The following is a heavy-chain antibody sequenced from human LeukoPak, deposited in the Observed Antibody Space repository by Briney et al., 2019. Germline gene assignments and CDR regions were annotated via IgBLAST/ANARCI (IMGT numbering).Heavy chain of an antibody. CDR2: INHSGST. Sequence: SETLSLTCAVYGGSFSGYYWSWIRQPPGKGLEWIGEINHSGSTNYNPSLKSRVTISVDTSKNQFSLKLSSVTAADTAMYYCARGRGYCSSTSCSSFDYWGQGTLVTVSS. CDR3: ARGRGYCSSTSCSSFDY. V-gene: IGHV4-34*01. J-gene: IGHJ4*02. CDR1: GGSFSGYY. D-gene: IGHD2-2*01.